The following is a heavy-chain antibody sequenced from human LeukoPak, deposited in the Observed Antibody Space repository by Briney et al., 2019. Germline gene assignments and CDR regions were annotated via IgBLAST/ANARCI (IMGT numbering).Heavy chain of an antibody. J-gene: IGHJ4*02. CDR3: VRGIEY. V-gene: IGHV3-9*01. Sequence: PGGSLRLSCAASGFTFDDYAMHWVRQAPGKGLEWVSGISWNSDSIDYGESVKGRFTISRDNGKNSLYLQMNSLRAEDTAVYYCVRGIEYWGQGTLVTVSS. CDR1: GFTFDDYA. CDR2: ISWNSDSI.